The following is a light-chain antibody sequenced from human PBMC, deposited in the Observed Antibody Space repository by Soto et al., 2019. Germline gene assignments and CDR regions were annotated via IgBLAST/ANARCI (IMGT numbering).Light chain of an antibody. CDR1: QSVSSSY. V-gene: IGKV3-20*01. CDR2: GSS. Sequence: EIVLTQSPGTLSLSPGERATLSCRASQSVSSSYLAWYHQKPGQAPRLRMYGSSSRSTGLPDRFSGSGFGTDFTLTISRLEPEDFAVYYCQQYGSSLWTFGQGTKVEIK. CDR3: QQYGSSLWT. J-gene: IGKJ1*01.